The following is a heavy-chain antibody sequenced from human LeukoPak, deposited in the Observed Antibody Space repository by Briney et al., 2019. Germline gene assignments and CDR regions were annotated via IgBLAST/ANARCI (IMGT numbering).Heavy chain of an antibody. CDR3: TRVGYIDEGIDY. D-gene: IGHD5-24*01. Sequence: GGSLRLSCVASGFTLSTYWMNWVRQAPGKGLEWVANIKQDGSKKSYVDSVKGRFTISRDNAKNSLYLQMNSLRAEDTAIYYCTRVGYIDEGIDYWGQGTLVTVSS. J-gene: IGHJ4*02. V-gene: IGHV3-7*04. CDR2: IKQDGSKK. CDR1: GFTLSTYW.